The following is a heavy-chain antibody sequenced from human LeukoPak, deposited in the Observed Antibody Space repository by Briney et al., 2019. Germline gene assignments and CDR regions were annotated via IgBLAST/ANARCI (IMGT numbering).Heavy chain of an antibody. J-gene: IGHJ5*02. CDR2: IYYSGST. CDR1: GGSISSYY. V-gene: IGHV4-59*12. Sequence: SETLSLTCTVSGGSISSYYWSWIRQPPGKGLEWIGYIYYSGSTNYNPSLKSRVTISVDTSKNQFSLKLSSVTAADTAVYYCAREVRRFGRKFDPWGQGTLVTVSS. D-gene: IGHD3-10*01. CDR3: AREVRRFGRKFDP.